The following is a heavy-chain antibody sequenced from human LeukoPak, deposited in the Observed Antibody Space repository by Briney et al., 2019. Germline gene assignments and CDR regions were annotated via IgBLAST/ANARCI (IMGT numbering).Heavy chain of an antibody. V-gene: IGHV4-59*01. CDR3: ARDHCSSTSCLTHGMDV. CDR1: GGSITGYH. Sequence: KPSETLSLTCTVSGGSITGYHWSWIRQPPGKGLEWIGYIYYSGSTNYNPSLKSRVTISVDTSKNQFSLKLSSVTAADTAVYYCARDHCSSTSCLTHGMDVWGQGTTVTVSS. D-gene: IGHD2-2*01. CDR2: IYYSGST. J-gene: IGHJ6*02.